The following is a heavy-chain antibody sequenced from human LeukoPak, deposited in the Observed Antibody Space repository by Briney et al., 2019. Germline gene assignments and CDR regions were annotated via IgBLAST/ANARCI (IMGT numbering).Heavy chain of an antibody. CDR1: GYTFTSYG. J-gene: IGHJ4*02. CDR3: ARDGHYYGS. V-gene: IGHV1-18*01. Sequence: GASAKVSCKASGYTFTSYGISWGREAPGQGLRWMGWISAYNGNTNYAQTLQGRVTMTTDTSTGTAYMELRSLRSDDTAVYYCARDGHYYGSWGQGTLVTVSS. CDR2: ISAYNGNT.